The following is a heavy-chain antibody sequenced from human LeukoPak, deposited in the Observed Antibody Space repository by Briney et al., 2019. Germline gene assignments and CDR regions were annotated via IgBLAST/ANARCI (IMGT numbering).Heavy chain of an antibody. Sequence: GGSLRLSCAASGFTFSSYWMSWVRQAPGKGLGWVANIKQDGSEKYYVDSVKGRFTISRDNAKNSLYLQMTSLRAEDTAVYYCARRMVRGVIDYWGQGTLVTVSS. D-gene: IGHD3-10*01. V-gene: IGHV3-7*01. CDR3: ARRMVRGVIDY. CDR2: IKQDGSEK. J-gene: IGHJ4*02. CDR1: GFTFSSYW.